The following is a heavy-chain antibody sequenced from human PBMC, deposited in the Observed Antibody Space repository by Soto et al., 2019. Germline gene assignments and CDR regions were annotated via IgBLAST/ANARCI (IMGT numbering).Heavy chain of an antibody. Sequence: ASVKVSCKASGYTFTSYAMHWVRQAPGQRLEWMGWINAGSGNTKYSQKFQGRVTITRDTSASTAYMELSSLRSEDTAVYYCAREAYGKLSAFDIWGQGTMVTVSS. CDR3: AREAYGKLSAFDI. D-gene: IGHD4-17*01. CDR1: GYTFTSYA. CDR2: INAGSGNT. J-gene: IGHJ3*02. V-gene: IGHV1-3*01.